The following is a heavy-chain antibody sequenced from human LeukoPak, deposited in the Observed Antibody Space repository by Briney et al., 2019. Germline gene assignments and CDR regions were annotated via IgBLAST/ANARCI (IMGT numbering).Heavy chain of an antibody. CDR3: ARGTRDCSGGYCFWSSFDP. J-gene: IGHJ5*02. D-gene: IGHD2-15*01. V-gene: IGHV4-31*03. CDR1: GASISSGGYF. CDR2: IYNSGSA. Sequence: PSQTLSLTCTVSGASISSGGYFWSWLRQHPGKGLEWIGYIYNSGSAYYNPSLKSRVTISVDTSNNQFSLKLSSVTAADTAVYYCARGTRDCSGGYCFWSSFDPWGQGILVSVSS.